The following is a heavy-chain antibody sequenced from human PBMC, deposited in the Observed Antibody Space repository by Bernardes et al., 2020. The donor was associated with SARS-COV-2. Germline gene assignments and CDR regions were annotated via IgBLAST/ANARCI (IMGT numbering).Heavy chain of an antibody. CDR1: GFTFSNAW. CDR2: IKSKTDGGTT. J-gene: IGHJ4*02. CDR3: TTAPYDYVWGSPG. D-gene: IGHD3-16*01. Sequence: GGSLRLSCAASGFTFSNAWMNWVRQAPGKGLEWVGRIKSKTDGGTTDYAAPVKGRFTISRDDSKNTLYLQMNSLKTEDTAVYYCTTAPYDYVWGSPGWGQGTLVTVSS. V-gene: IGHV3-15*07.